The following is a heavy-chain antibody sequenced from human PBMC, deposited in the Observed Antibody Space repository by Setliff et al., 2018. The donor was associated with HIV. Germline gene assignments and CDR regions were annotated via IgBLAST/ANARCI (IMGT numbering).Heavy chain of an antibody. CDR1: GVSTSSSTYY. CDR2: IFYTGST. J-gene: IGHJ4*02. CDR3: ARRPPYWGFDF. Sequence: NPSETLSLTCSVSGVSTSSSTYYWGWIRQPPGKGLEWIGYIFYTGSTYYNPSLKSRVTISVDTSKNHFSLRLSHVTAADTAVYYCARRPPYWGFDFWGQGTLVTVSS. V-gene: IGHV4-39*02. D-gene: IGHD3-16*01.